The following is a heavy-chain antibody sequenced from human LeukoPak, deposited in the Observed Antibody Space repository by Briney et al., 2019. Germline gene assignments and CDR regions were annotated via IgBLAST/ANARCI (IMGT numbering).Heavy chain of an antibody. CDR2: IGASVEST. Sequence: PGGSLRLSCAASAFTFSVAAMTWVRQAPGHGLEWVSLIGASVESTYYADSVKGRFTISRDNSKNTLSLQMNSLRVEYTAMYFCAKDIQLSTWGLGTMVSVSS. CDR1: AFTFSVAA. V-gene: IGHV3-23*01. CDR3: AKDIQLST. D-gene: IGHD5-24*01. J-gene: IGHJ3*01.